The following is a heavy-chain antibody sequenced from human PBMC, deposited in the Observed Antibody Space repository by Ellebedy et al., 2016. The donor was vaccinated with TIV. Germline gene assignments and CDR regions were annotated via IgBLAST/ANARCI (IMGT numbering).Heavy chain of an antibody. Sequence: MPSETLSLTCTVSGGSISSYYWSWIRQPPGKGLEWIGYIYYSGSTNYNPSLKSRVTISVDTSKNQFSLKLSSVTAADTAVYYCARDEHPFNWFDPWGQGTLVTVSS. CDR2: IYYSGST. CDR1: GGSISSYY. CDR3: ARDEHPFNWFDP. V-gene: IGHV4-59*01. J-gene: IGHJ5*02.